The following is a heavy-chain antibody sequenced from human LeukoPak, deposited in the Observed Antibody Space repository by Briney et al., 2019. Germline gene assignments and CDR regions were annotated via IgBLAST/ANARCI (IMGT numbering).Heavy chain of an antibody. CDR2: TYYRSKWYD. Sequence: TSQTLSLTCAISGDSVSSNSAAWNWIRQSPSRGLEWLGRTYYRSKWYDDYAVSVKSRITINPDTSKNQFSLQLNSVTPEDTAVYYCARAAAVTGPGGFDYWGQGTLVTVSS. CDR1: GDSVSSNSAA. V-gene: IGHV6-1*01. J-gene: IGHJ4*02. CDR3: ARAAAVTGPGGFDY. D-gene: IGHD6-19*01.